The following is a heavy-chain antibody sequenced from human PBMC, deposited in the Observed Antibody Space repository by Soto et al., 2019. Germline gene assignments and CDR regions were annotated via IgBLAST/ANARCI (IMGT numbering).Heavy chain of an antibody. CDR1: GYRFAGYW. D-gene: IGHD3-22*01. Sequence: GESLKISYKGSGYRFAGYWITWVRQKPGKGLEWMGRIDPSDSQTYYSPSFRGLVTISVTKSITTVFLQWSSLRASDTAMYYCARQIYDSDTGPNFQYYFDSWGQGTPVTVSS. V-gene: IGHV5-10-1*01. J-gene: IGHJ4*02. CDR2: IDPSDSQT. CDR3: ARQIYDSDTGPNFQYYFDS.